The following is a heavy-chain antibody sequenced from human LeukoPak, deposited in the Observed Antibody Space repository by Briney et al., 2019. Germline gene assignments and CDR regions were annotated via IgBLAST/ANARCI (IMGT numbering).Heavy chain of an antibody. CDR2: INHSGST. CDR1: GGSFSGYY. J-gene: IGHJ4*02. V-gene: IGHV4-34*01. CDR3: AGGATPGVF. Sequence: SETLSLTCGVYGGSFSGYYWTWIRQPPGKGLEWIGEINHSGSTNYIPSLKSRVTMSLDTSKNQFSLKLPSVTAADTAVYYCAGGATPGVFWGQGTLVTVPS. D-gene: IGHD3-10*01.